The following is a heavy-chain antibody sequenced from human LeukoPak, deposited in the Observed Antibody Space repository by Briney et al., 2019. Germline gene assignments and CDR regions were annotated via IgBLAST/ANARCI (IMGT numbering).Heavy chain of an antibody. CDR1: GFSISRSA. CDR3: VRGFDYGFHY. J-gene: IGHJ4*02. V-gene: IGHV3-30*02. Sequence: QAGGSLRLSCAASGFSISRSAMDWVRHAPGKVLEWVAFMQNDGSEQWYADSVKGRVIISRDISKNTLDLQMNSLRIEDTAIYYSVRGFDYGFHYWGQGTVVSVSS. D-gene: IGHD4-17*01. CDR2: MQNDGSEQ.